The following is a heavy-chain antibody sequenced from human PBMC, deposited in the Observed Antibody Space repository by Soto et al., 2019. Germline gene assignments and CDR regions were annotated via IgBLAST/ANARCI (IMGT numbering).Heavy chain of an antibody. CDR2: INTDGSIT. V-gene: IGHV3-74*03. J-gene: IGHJ4*02. CDR1: GFTFASYW. CDR3: ARVPAYYDILTGYPLAY. Sequence: GGSLRLSCAASGFTFASYWMYWVRQGPGKGLVWVSRINTDGSITTYADSVKGRFTISRDNAKNTLYLQMDSLRAEDTAVYYCARVPAYYDILTGYPLAYWGQGTLVTVSS. D-gene: IGHD3-9*01.